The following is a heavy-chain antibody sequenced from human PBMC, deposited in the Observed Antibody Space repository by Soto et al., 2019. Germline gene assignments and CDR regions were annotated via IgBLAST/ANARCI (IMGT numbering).Heavy chain of an antibody. CDR2: ISGPGNTI. D-gene: IGHD3-10*01. CDR3: ARADYSGAGYGFEV. Sequence: QVQLVESGGGLVKPGGSLRLSCAASGFRFSDYYMSWIRQAPGKGLEWVSYISGPGNTIYYADSVKGRFTISRDNAEKSLYLQMNSLRVEDTAVYYCARADYSGAGYGFEVWGQGTTVTVSS. J-gene: IGHJ6*02. V-gene: IGHV3-11*01. CDR1: GFRFSDYY.